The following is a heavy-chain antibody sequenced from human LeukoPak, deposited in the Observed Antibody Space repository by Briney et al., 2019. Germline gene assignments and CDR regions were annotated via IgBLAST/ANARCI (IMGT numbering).Heavy chain of an antibody. CDR1: GGTFSSYA. CDR2: IIPIFGTA. J-gene: IGHJ4*02. D-gene: IGHD6-13*01. V-gene: IGHV1-69*13. CDR3: ARDSTAAGIDY. Sequence: GASVKVSCKASGGTFSSYAYNWVRQAPGQGLEWMGGIIPIFGTANYAQKFQGRVTITADESTSTAYMELSSLRSEDTAVYYCARDSTAAGIDYWGQGTLVAVSS.